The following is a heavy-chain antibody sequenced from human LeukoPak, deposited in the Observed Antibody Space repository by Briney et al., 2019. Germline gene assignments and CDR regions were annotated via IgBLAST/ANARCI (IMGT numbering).Heavy chain of an antibody. D-gene: IGHD6-13*01. V-gene: IGHV3-30*04. J-gene: IGHJ5*02. Sequence: HAGRSLRLSCAASGFTFSSYAMHWVRQAPGKGLEWVAVISYDGSNKYYADSVKGRFTISRDNSKNTLYLQMNSLRAEDTAVYYCAREQYSSSWYAFWFDPWGQGTLVTVSS. CDR2: ISYDGSNK. CDR1: GFTFSSYA. CDR3: AREQYSSSWYAFWFDP.